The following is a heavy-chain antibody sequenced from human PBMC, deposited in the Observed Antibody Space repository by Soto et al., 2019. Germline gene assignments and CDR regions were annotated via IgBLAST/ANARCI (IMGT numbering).Heavy chain of an antibody. V-gene: IGHV1-69*13. CDR3: ARDQGYDSSGYHYYYGMDV. Sequence: ASVKVSCKVSGGTFSSYAISWVRQAPGQGLEWMGGIIPIFGTANYAQKFQGRVTITADESTSTAYMELSSLRSEDTAVYYCARDQGYDSSGYHYYYGMDVWGQGTTVTVSS. CDR1: GGTFSSYA. CDR2: IIPIFGTA. D-gene: IGHD3-22*01. J-gene: IGHJ6*02.